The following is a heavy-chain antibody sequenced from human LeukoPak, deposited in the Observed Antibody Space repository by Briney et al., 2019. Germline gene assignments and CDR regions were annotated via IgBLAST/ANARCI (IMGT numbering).Heavy chain of an antibody. V-gene: IGHV1-2*02. J-gene: IGHJ3*02. CDR3: ARVVVGATTPEVAFDI. D-gene: IGHD1-26*01. CDR2: INPNSGGT. CDR1: GYTFTGYY. Sequence: ASVKVSXKASGYTFTGYYMHWVRQAPGQGLEWMGWINPNSGGTNYAQKFQGRVTMTRDTSISTAYMELSRLRSDDTAVYYCARVVVGATTPEVAFDIWGQGTMVTVSS.